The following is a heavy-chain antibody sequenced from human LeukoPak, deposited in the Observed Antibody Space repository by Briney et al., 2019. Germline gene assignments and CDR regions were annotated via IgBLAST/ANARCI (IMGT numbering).Heavy chain of an antibody. CDR2: ISSNGGST. CDR1: GFTFSSYA. J-gene: IGHJ4*02. CDR3: ARYCSGVTCYRGLDY. Sequence: GGSLRLSCSASGFTFSSYAMHWVRQAPGKGLEYVSAISSNGGSTYYADSMKGRFTISRDNSKNTLYLQMDSLRPEDTAVYYCARYCSGVTCYRGLDYWGQGTLVTVSS. V-gene: IGHV3-64*04. D-gene: IGHD2-15*01.